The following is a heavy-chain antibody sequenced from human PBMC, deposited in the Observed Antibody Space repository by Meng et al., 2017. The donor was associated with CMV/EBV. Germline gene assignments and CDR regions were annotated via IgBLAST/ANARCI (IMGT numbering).Heavy chain of an antibody. CDR2: IIPILGIA. Sequence: GGSLRLSCKASGGTFSSYAISWARQAPGQGLEWMGGIIPILGIANYAQKFQGRVTITADKSTSTAYMELSSLRSEDTAVYYCARDERPHQSYFDYWGQGTLVTVSS. J-gene: IGHJ4*02. D-gene: IGHD1-1*01. V-gene: IGHV1-69*10. CDR1: GGTFSSYA. CDR3: ARDERPHQSYFDY.